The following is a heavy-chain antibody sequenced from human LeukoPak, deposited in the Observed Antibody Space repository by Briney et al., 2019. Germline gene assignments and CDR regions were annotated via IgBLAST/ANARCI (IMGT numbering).Heavy chain of an antibody. CDR2: INAGNGNT. Sequence: GASVKVSCKASGYTFTSYAMHWVRQAPGQRLEWMGWINAGNGNTKYSQKLQGRVTMTTDTSTSTAYMELRSLRSDDTAVYYCARVEWELGYSDYWGQGTLVTVSS. V-gene: IGHV1-3*01. J-gene: IGHJ4*02. D-gene: IGHD1-26*01. CDR3: ARVEWELGYSDY. CDR1: GYTFTSYA.